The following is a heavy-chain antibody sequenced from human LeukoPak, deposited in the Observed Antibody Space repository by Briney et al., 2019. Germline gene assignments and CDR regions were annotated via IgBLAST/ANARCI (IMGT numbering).Heavy chain of an antibody. J-gene: IGHJ4*02. CDR1: GASFSGYS. D-gene: IGHD3-10*01. Sequence: SETLSLTCAISGASFSGYSWSWIRQPPGKGLEWIGEINHSGSTNYIPSLKSRVTISIDTSKNQFSLKLSSVTAADTAVYFCTRHQTNNYGPGTPFDFWGQGTLVSVSS. CDR2: INHSGST. CDR3: TRHQTNNYGPGTPFDF. V-gene: IGHV4-34*01.